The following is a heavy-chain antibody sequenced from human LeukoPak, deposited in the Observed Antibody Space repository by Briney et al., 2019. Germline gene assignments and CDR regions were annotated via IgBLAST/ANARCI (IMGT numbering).Heavy chain of an antibody. CDR3: ARLLLWFGNYFDY. V-gene: IGHV3-23*01. J-gene: IGHJ4*02. CDR1: GFTFSSYA. CDR2: ISGSGGST. Sequence: GGSLRLSCAVSGFTFSSYAMSWVRQAPGKGLEWVSAISGSGGSTYYADSVKGRFTISRDNSKNTLYLQMNSLRAEDTAVYYCARLLLWFGNYFDYWGQGTLVTVSS. D-gene: IGHD3-10*01.